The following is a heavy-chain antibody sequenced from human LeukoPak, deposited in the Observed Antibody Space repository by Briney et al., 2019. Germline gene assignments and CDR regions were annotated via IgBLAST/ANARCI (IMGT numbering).Heavy chain of an antibody. J-gene: IGHJ4*02. Sequence: TLSLTCAVSGGSISSGGYSWSWIRQPPGKGLEWIGYIYHSGSTYYNPSLKSRVTISVDRSKNQFSLKLSSVAAADTAVYYCARARGYCSSTSCYPDYWGQGTLVTVSS. CDR1: GGSISSGGYS. V-gene: IGHV4-30-2*01. D-gene: IGHD2-2*01. CDR3: ARARGYCSSTSCYPDY. CDR2: IYHSGST.